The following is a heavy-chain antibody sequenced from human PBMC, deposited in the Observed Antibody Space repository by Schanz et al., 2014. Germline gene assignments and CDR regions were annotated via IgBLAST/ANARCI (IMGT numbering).Heavy chain of an antibody. CDR1: GYTFISYG. D-gene: IGHD6-13*01. Sequence: QVQLVQSGAEVKKPGASVKVSCKASGYTFISYGINWVRQAPGQGLEWLGWMNPNSGNPGFAQKFRGRVTMTRNTSMSTAYMELRSLRSDDTAVYYCAGATYSSSWYGGSEYFQHWGQGTLVTVSS. CDR2: MNPNSGNP. J-gene: IGHJ1*01. CDR3: AGATYSSSWYGGSEYFQH. V-gene: IGHV1-8*02.